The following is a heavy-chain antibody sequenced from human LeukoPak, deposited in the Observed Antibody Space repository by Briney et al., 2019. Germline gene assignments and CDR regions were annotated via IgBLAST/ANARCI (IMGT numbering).Heavy chain of an antibody. J-gene: IGHJ4*02. CDR2: INHSGST. CDR1: GGSFSGYY. D-gene: IGHD2-21*02. Sequence: SETLSLTCAVYGGSFSGYYWSWIRQPPGKGLEWIGEINHSGSTNYNPSLKSRVTISVDTSKNQSSLKLSSVTAADTAVYYCARGGAYCGGDCYFDYWGQGTLVTVSS. CDR3: ARGGAYCGGDCYFDY. V-gene: IGHV4-34*01.